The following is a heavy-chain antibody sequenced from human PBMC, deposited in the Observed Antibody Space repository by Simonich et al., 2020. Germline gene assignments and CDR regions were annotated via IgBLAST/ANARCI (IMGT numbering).Heavy chain of an antibody. J-gene: IGHJ3*02. CDR1: GGSISSSSYY. CDR2: IYYSWST. CDR3: ARHAGFAFDI. V-gene: IGHV4-39*01. Sequence: QLQLQESGPGLVKPSETLSLTCTVSGGSISSSSYYWGWIRQPPGTGLEWIGSIYYSWSTYYNPSLKGRVTISVYTSKSHFSLRLSSVPAADTAVYYCARHAGFAFDIWGQGTMVTVSS. D-gene: IGHD6-13*01.